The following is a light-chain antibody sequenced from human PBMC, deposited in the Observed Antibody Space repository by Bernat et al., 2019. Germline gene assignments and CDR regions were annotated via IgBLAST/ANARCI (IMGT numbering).Light chain of an antibody. CDR1: SSDVGAYGY. Sequence: QSALTQPASVSGSPGQSITISCTGTSSDVGAYGYVSWHQQHPDKAPKLLIYDVSDRRSGVSYRFSGSKSGNTASLTISGLQGEDEADYYCSSYTTSGTYVFGTGTKVTVL. CDR2: DVS. V-gene: IGLV2-14*03. J-gene: IGLJ1*01. CDR3: SSYTTSGTYV.